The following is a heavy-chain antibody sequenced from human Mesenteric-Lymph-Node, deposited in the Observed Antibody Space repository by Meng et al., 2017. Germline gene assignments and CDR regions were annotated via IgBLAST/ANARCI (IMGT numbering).Heavy chain of an antibody. CDR3: ARDYGDYDLDY. J-gene: IGHJ4*02. CDR2: ISYDGSNK. V-gene: IGHV3-30*04. Sequence: GESLKISCAASGFTFSSYAMHWVRQAPGKGLEWVAVISYDGSNKYYADSVKGRFTISRDNSKNTLYLQMNSLRAEDTAVYYCARDYGDYDLDYWGQGTLVTVSS. D-gene: IGHD4-17*01. CDR1: GFTFSSYA.